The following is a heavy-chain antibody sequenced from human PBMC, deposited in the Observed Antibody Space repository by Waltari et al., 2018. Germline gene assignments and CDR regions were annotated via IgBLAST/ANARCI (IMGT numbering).Heavy chain of an antibody. CDR3: VRGVGVQNWIDP. CDR2: ISSSGSTI. Sequence: EVQLVESGGGLVQPGGSLRLSCAASGFTFNHYEMNWVRQVPGKGLEWVSYISSSGSTIYYADFVKGRFTISRDNAKNSLYLQMNSLRAEDTAVYYCVRGVGVQNWIDPWGQGTLVTVSS. CDR1: GFTFNHYE. V-gene: IGHV3-48*03. J-gene: IGHJ5*02. D-gene: IGHD6-6*01.